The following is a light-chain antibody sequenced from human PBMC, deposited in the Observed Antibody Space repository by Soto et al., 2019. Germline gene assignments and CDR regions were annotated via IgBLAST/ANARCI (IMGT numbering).Light chain of an antibody. CDR2: AAS. CDR3: QQLDRFPLT. CDR1: QSIGGY. Sequence: DIQMTQSPSSLSASVGDRVTITCRASQSIGGYLNWYQQKPGKAPKLLIYAASSLQTGVPLRFSGSGSGTDFILTISSLQPEDVATYYCQQLDRFPLTFGQGTRLEIK. J-gene: IGKJ5*01. V-gene: IGKV1-39*01.